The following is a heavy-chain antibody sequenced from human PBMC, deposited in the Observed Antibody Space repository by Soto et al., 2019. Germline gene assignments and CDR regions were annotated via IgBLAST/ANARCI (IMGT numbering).Heavy chain of an antibody. CDR2: IYYSGST. CDR1: GGSISSSSYY. J-gene: IGHJ4*02. D-gene: IGHD4-17*01. CDR3: ARPPKDYGGNPYYFDY. Sequence: SETLSLTCTVSGGSISSSSYYWGWIRQPPGKGLEWIGSIYYSGSTYYNPSLKSRVTISVDTSKNQFSLKLSSVTAADTAVYYCARPPKDYGGNPYYFDYWGQGTLVTVSS. V-gene: IGHV4-39*01.